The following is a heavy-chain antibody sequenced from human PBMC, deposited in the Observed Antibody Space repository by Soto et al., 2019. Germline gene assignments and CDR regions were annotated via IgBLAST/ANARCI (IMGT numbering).Heavy chain of an antibody. Sequence: PGGSLRLSCAASGFTFSSYAMHWVRQAPGKGLEWVAVISYDGSNKYYADSVKGRFTISRDNSKNTLYLEMNSLRAEDTAVYYCARDGGCDGVDCNNLFDPWGQGTLVTVS. CDR2: ISYDGSNK. V-gene: IGHV3-30*14. CDR1: GFTFSSYA. J-gene: IGHJ5*02. D-gene: IGHD2-21*01. CDR3: ARDGGCDGVDCNNLFDP.